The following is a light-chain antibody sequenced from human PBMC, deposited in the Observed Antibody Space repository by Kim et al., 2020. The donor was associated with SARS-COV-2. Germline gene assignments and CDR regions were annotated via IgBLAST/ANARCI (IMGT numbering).Light chain of an antibody. CDR3: QKYNSAPRT. CDR2: GAF. CDR1: QAISSH. V-gene: IGKV1-27*01. J-gene: IGKJ1*01. Sequence: DIEMTQSPSSLSASVGDRVTITCRASQAISSHLAWYQLKPGQVPRLLVYGAFTWQAGVPSRFSGGRSGTDFTLTISSLQPEDVAAYYCQKYNSAPRTFGQGTKVDIK.